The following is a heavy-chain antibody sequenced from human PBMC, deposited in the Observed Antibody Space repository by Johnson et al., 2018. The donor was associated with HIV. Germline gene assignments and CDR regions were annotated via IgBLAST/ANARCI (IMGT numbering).Heavy chain of an antibody. Sequence: EQLVESGGGVVQPGMSLRLSCAASGFTFSSYAMNWVRQAPGKGLEWVSAICGRGGSTYDAASVKGRFIISRDNTKNTKYLQMNSLRAEDTALYYCGKIMSKWSVDDDALDIWGQGTMVTVSS. D-gene: IGHD2-15*01. CDR3: GKIMSKWSVDDDALDI. V-gene: IGHV3-23*04. J-gene: IGHJ3*02. CDR2: ICGRGGST. CDR1: GFTFSSYA.